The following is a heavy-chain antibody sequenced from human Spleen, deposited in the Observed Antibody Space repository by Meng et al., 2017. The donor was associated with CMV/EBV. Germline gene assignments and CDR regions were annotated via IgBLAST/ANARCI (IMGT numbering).Heavy chain of an antibody. CDR2: ITAGGGTT. V-gene: IGHV3-74*01. CDR1: GFTFSDYR. J-gene: IGHJ4*02. CDR3: ARGAKYDSWSGYFGDF. D-gene: IGHD3-3*01. Sequence: GESLKISCSASGFTFSDYRMHWVRQAPEKGLEWVSQITAGGGTTTYGDSVKGRFTISRDNGKDTVYLQMNSLRAGDTAVYYCARGAKYDSWSGYFGDFWGQGSLVTVSS.